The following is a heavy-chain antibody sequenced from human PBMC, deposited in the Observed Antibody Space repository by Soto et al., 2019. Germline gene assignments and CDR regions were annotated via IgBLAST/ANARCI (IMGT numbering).Heavy chain of an antibody. CDR1: GGPIISSSYY. CDR2: IYYSGST. CDR3: ARHRARNWFDP. Sequence: PSETLSLTCIVSGGPIISSSYYLVWIRQPPGKGLEWIGSIYYSGSTYYNPSLKSRVTISVDTSKNQFSLKLSSVTAADTAVFYCARHRARNWFDPWGQGTLVTVS. V-gene: IGHV4-39*01. D-gene: IGHD6-6*01. J-gene: IGHJ5*02.